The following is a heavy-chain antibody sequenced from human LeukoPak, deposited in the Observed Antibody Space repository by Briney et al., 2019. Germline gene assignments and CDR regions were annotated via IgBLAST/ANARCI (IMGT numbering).Heavy chain of an antibody. Sequence: GRSLRLSCAASGFTFSSYAMSWVRQAPGKGLEWVSAISGSGGSTYYADSVKGRFTISRDNSKNTLYLQMNSLRAEDTAVYYCAKDMAYDFWSGYYSSAHDYWGQGTLVTVSS. CDR1: GFTFSSYA. CDR2: ISGSGGST. J-gene: IGHJ4*02. CDR3: AKDMAYDFWSGYYSSAHDY. V-gene: IGHV3-23*01. D-gene: IGHD3-3*01.